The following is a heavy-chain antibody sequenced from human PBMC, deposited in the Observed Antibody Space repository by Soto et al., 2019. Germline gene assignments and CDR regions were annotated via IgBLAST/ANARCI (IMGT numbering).Heavy chain of an antibody. CDR2: IYYSGST. Sequence: KTSETLSLTCTVSGGSISSSSYYWGWIRQPPGKGLEWIGSIYYSGSTYYNPSLKSRVTISVDTSKNQFSLKLSSVTAADTAVYYCARHPEMATIKLTGLHALDIWGQGTMVTVSS. D-gene: IGHD5-12*01. V-gene: IGHV4-39*01. CDR3: ARHPEMATIKLTGLHALDI. J-gene: IGHJ3*02. CDR1: GGSISSSSYY.